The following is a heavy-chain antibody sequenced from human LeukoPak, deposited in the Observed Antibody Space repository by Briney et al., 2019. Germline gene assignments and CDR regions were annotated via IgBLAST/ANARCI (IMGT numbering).Heavy chain of an antibody. CDR2: IYYSGST. CDR1: GGSISSYY. Sequence: PSETLSLTCTVSGGSISSYYWSWIRQPPGKGLEWIGYIYYSGSTNYNPSLKSRVTISVDTSKNQFSLKLSSVTAADTAVYYCASNVAVASFDYWGQGTLVTVSS. D-gene: IGHD6-19*01. J-gene: IGHJ4*02. CDR3: ASNVAVASFDY. V-gene: IGHV4-59*01.